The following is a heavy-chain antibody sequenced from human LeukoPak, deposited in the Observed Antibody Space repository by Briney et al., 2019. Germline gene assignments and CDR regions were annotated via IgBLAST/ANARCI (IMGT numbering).Heavy chain of an antibody. J-gene: IGHJ5*02. Sequence: PSQTLSLTCTVSGGSISGGAYYWSWIRQHPGKGLEWIGYIYYSGNTYYNPSLKSRVAISVDTSKKQFSLKLSSVTAADTAVYYCARLGPGGGASWFDPWGQGTLVTVSS. CDR1: GGSISGGAYY. CDR2: IYYSGNT. V-gene: IGHV4-31*03. D-gene: IGHD1-26*01. CDR3: ARLGPGGGASWFDP.